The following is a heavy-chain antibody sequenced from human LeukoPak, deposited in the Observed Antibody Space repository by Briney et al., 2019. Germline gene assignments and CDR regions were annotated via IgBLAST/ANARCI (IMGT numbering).Heavy chain of an antibody. CDR3: ATLGESYGDYDYFDY. D-gene: IGHD4-17*01. CDR2: ISAYNGNT. J-gene: IGHJ4*02. CDR1: GYTFTSYG. V-gene: IGHV1-18*01. Sequence: ASVKVSCKASGYTFTSYGISWVRQAPGQGLEWMGWISAYNGNTNYAQKLQGRVTMTTDTSTSTAYMELRSLRSDDTAVYYCATLGESYGDYDYFDYWGQGTLVTVSS.